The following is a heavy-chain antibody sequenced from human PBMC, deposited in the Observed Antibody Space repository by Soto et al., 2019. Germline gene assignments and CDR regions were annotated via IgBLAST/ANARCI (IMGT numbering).Heavy chain of an antibody. CDR3: ARGLAVAGIPIHSLPIDY. V-gene: IGHV1-18*01. CDR2: ISAYNGNT. CDR1: GYTFTSYG. J-gene: IGHJ4*02. D-gene: IGHD6-19*01. Sequence: GASVKVSCKASGYTFTSYGISCVRQAPGQGLEWMGWISAYNGNTNYAQKLQGRVTMTTDTSTSTAYMELRSLRSDDTAVYYCARGLAVAGIPIHSLPIDYWGQGTLVTVSS.